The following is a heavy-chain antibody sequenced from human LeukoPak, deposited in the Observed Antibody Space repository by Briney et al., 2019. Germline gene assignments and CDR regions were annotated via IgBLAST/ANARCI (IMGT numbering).Heavy chain of an antibody. V-gene: IGHV3-23*01. CDR1: GFTFSSYA. Sequence: GGSLRLSCAASGFTFSSYAMSWVRQAPGKGLEWVSAISGSGGSTYYADSVKGRFTISRDNSKDTLYLQMNSLRAEDTAVYYCAKDQYSGSCYVSLGYWGQGTLVTVSS. CDR3: AKDQYSGSCYVSLGY. D-gene: IGHD1-26*01. J-gene: IGHJ4*02. CDR2: ISGSGGST.